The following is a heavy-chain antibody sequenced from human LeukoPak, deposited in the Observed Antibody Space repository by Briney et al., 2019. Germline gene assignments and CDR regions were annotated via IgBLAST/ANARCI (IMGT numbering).Heavy chain of an antibody. D-gene: IGHD5-18*01. Sequence: PGGSLRLSCAASGFIFSNYWMAWVRQAPGKGLEWVANIKEDGSDKNYVDSLKGRFTISRDNAKNSLYLQMNSLRAEDTAVYYCARDAGYGYDRFDYWGQGTQVTVSS. CDR2: IKEDGSDK. CDR1: GFIFSNYW. CDR3: ARDAGYGYDRFDY. J-gene: IGHJ4*02. V-gene: IGHV3-7*01.